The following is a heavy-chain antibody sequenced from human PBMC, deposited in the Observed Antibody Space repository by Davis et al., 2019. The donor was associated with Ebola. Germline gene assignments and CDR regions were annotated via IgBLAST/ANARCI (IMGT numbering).Heavy chain of an antibody. CDR3: ARGDCSSTSCYGYYFDY. D-gene: IGHD2-2*01. V-gene: IGHV3-30-3*01. Sequence: SLTLSCPASGPTLSAMHWVRQAPGKGLARAAGLSYDGTNKYYGDSVKGRFTISRDNSKNTLYLQMNSLRAEDTAVYYCARGDCSSTSCYGYYFDYWGQGTVVTVSS. CDR1: GPTLSA. CDR2: LSYDGTNK. J-gene: IGHJ4*02.